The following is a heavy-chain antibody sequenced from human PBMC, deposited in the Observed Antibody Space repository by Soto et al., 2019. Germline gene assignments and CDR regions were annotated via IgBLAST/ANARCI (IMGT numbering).Heavy chain of an antibody. V-gene: IGHV5-10-1*01. CDR1: GYSFTSYW. CDR2: IDPSDSYT. Sequence: PGESLKISCKGSGYSFTSYWISWVRQMPGKGLEWMGRIDPSDSYTNYSPSFQGHVTISADKSISTAYLQWSSLKASDTAMYYCARLTWGFPDDYYYYGMDVWGQGTTVTVSS. D-gene: IGHD7-27*01. J-gene: IGHJ6*02. CDR3: ARLTWGFPDDYYYYGMDV.